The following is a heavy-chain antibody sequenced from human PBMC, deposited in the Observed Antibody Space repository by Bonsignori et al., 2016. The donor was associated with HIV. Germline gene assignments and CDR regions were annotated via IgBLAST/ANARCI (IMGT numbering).Heavy chain of an antibody. CDR3: ARDGGDTSGWYFQH. D-gene: IGHD6-19*01. Sequence: WVRQAPGQGLEWMGWINPNSGGANYAQKFQGRVTMTRDTSISTAYMELSRLRSDDTAVYFCARDGGDTSGWYFQHWGQGHPGHRLL. V-gene: IGHV1-2*02. CDR2: INPNSGGA. J-gene: IGHJ1*01.